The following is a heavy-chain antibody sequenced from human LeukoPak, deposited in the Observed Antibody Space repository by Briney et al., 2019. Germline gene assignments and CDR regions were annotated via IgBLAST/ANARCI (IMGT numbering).Heavy chain of an antibody. Sequence: SETLSLTCTVSGYSISSAYYWGWIRQPPGKGLECIATIHHTGSTYYNPSLKSRVTISLDTSKNQFSLKLSSVTAADTAVYYCARLTMVGGFDPWGQGTLVTVSS. J-gene: IGHJ5*02. D-gene: IGHD3-10*01. CDR3: ARLTMVGGFDP. CDR2: IHHTGST. CDR1: GYSISSAYY. V-gene: IGHV4-38-2*02.